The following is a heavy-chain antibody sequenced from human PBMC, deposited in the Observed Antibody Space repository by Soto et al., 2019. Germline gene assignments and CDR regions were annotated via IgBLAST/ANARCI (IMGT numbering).Heavy chain of an antibody. V-gene: IGHV1-18*01. CDR3: ARYKYGYSYGFWFDP. J-gene: IGHJ5*02. CDR2: ISAYNGNT. CDR1: GYTFTSYG. Sequence: QVQLVQSGAEVKKPGASVKVACKASGYTFTSYGISWVRQAPGQGLEWMGWISAYNGNTNYAQKLQGRVTMTTDTSTSTAYMELRSLRSDDTAVYYCARYKYGYSYGFWFDPWGQGTLVTVSS. D-gene: IGHD5-18*01.